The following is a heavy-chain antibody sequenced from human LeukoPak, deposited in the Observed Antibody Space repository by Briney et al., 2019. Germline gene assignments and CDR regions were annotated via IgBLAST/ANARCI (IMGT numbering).Heavy chain of an antibody. CDR1: GGSISSHY. J-gene: IGHJ4*02. CDR3: ARATIPYGDYPSEIDY. Sequence: SETLSLTCTVSGGSISSHYWSWIRQPPGKGLEWIGYIYYNGNTNNNPSRKSRVTIAIDSSRTQLSLKLSSVTAADTAVYYCARATIPYGDYPSEIDYWGQGTLATVSS. D-gene: IGHD4-17*01. CDR2: IYYNGNT. V-gene: IGHV4-59*11.